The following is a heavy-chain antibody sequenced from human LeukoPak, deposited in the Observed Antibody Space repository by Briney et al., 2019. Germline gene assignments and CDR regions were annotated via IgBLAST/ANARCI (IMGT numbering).Heavy chain of an antibody. J-gene: IGHJ4*02. D-gene: IGHD3-10*01. CDR1: GGSISSYY. CDR2: IYYSGST. CDR3: ARPYGSGSYYKD. V-gene: IGHV4-59*08. Sequence: SETLSLTCTVSGGSISSYYWSWIRQPPGKGLEWIGYIYYSGSTNYNPSLKSRVTISVDTSKNQFSLKLSSVTAADTAVYYCARPYGSGSYYKDWGQGTLVTVSS.